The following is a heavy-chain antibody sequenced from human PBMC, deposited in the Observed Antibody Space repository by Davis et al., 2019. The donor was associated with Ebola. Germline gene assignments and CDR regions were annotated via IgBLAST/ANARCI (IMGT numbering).Heavy chain of an antibody. Sequence: MPSETLSLTCGVFGGSFSGYYWSWIRQPPGKGLEWIGEINHSGSTNYNPSLKSRVTISVDTSKNQFSLKLSSVTAADTAVYYCAGRIAVTSIRSPRYGMDVWGQGTTVTVSS. D-gene: IGHD6-19*01. CDR2: INHSGST. CDR1: GGSFSGYY. CDR3: AGRIAVTSIRSPRYGMDV. V-gene: IGHV4-34*01. J-gene: IGHJ6*02.